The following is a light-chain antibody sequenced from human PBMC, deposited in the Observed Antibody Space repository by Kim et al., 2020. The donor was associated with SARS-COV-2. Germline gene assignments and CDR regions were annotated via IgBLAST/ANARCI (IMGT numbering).Light chain of an antibody. CDR3: AAGDSSLSAWV. V-gene: IGLV10-54*04. Sequence: QTAKPTCTGTNNTVGNGGAAWLQQRQGHPPKLLSYRSNNRPSRISERFSASRSGNTASLTIVGLQPEDEDDYYCAAGDSSLSAWVFGGGTKVTVL. CDR2: RSN. J-gene: IGLJ3*02. CDR1: NNTVGNGG.